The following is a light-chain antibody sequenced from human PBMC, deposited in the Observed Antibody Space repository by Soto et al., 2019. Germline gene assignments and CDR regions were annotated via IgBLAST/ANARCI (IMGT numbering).Light chain of an antibody. CDR1: QSISNY. CDR2: AAS. V-gene: IGKV1-39*01. Sequence: DIQMTQSPSSLSASVGDRVTITCRASQSISNYLNWYQQKPGTAPKLLIYAASSLQSGVPSRFSGSGSGTDFTLTISSLQPADFATYYCQQSYSTPRIAFGQGTRLEIK. CDR3: QQSYSTPRIA. J-gene: IGKJ5*01.